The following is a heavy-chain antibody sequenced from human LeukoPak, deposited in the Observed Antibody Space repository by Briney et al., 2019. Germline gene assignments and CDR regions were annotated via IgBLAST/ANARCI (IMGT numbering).Heavy chain of an antibody. J-gene: IGHJ6*03. CDR1: GDSISSSSCY. Sequence: PSETLSLTCTVAGDSISSSSCYWGWIRQSPGEGLEWIGSIYYNGKTYSNPSLKSRVSISVDTSKNHFSLKVSSVSAADTAVYYCARDRVVAASYYYYMDVWGKGTTVTISS. CDR3: ARDRVVAASYYYYMDV. V-gene: IGHV4-39*02. CDR2: IYYNGKT. D-gene: IGHD2-15*01.